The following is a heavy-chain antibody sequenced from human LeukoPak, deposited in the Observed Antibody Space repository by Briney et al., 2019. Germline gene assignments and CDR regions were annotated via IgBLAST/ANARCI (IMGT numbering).Heavy chain of an antibody. CDR2: IKQDGSEK. Sequence: GGSLRLSCAASGFTFSSYWMGWVRQAPGKGLEWVANIKQDGSEKYYVDSVKGRFTISRDNAKNSLYLQMNSLRAEDTAVYYCARDLGDCSSTSCYYYYYMDVWGKGTTVTVSS. CDR3: ARDLGDCSSTSCYYYYYMDV. V-gene: IGHV3-7*01. D-gene: IGHD2-2*01. J-gene: IGHJ6*03. CDR1: GFTFSSYW.